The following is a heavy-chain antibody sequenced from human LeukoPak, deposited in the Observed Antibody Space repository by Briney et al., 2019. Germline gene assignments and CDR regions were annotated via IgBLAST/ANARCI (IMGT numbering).Heavy chain of an antibody. CDR3: TRIYYDSSGPDY. CDR2: IKSNADGGTT. D-gene: IGHD3-22*01. CDR1: GVTFSNFW. J-gene: IGHJ4*02. V-gene: IGHV3-15*01. Sequence: PGGSLRLSCAAPGVTFSNFWMTWVRQAPGKGLEWVGRIKSNADGGTTDYAAPVKGRFTISRDDSKNTLYLQMNILKTEDTAVYYCTRIYYDSSGPDYWGQGTLVTVSS.